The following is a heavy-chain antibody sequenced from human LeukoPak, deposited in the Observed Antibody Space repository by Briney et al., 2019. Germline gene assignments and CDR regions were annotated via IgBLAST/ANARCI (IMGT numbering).Heavy chain of an antibody. CDR1: GFTFSSYS. J-gene: IGHJ4*02. Sequence: PGGSLRLSCAASGFTFSSYSMNWVRQAPGKGLEGVSSISSSSSYIYYADSVKGRFTISRDNAKNTLYLQMNSLRAEDTAVYYCAREWSAKDAHFDYWGQGTLVTVSS. V-gene: IGHV3-21*01. CDR2: ISSSSSYI. CDR3: AREWSAKDAHFDY. D-gene: IGHD2-8*01.